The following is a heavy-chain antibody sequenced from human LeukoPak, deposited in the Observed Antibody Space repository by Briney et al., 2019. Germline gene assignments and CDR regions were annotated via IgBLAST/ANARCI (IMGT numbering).Heavy chain of an antibody. CDR3: ARENFYGMDV. Sequence: PGGSLTLSCAASGFTFSRYWMNWVRQAPGKGLVWVSRINSDGSTTRYAGSVKGRFTISRDNAKNTMYLQMNSLRAEDTAVYYCARENFYGMDVWGQGTTVTVSS. J-gene: IGHJ6*02. CDR1: GFTFSRYW. V-gene: IGHV3-74*01. CDR2: INSDGSTT.